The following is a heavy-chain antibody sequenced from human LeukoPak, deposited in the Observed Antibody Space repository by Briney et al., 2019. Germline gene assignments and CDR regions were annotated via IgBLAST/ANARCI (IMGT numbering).Heavy chain of an antibody. CDR1: GFTFSSYW. Sequence: PGGSLRLSCAASGFTFSSYWMSWVRQAPGKGLEWVANIKQDGSEKYYVDSVKGRFTISRDNAKNSLYLQMNSLRAEDTAVYYCARDHTCGSYSGDAFDIWGRGTMVTVSS. J-gene: IGHJ3*02. CDR2: IKQDGSEK. V-gene: IGHV3-7*04. D-gene: IGHD1-26*01. CDR3: ARDHTCGSYSGDAFDI.